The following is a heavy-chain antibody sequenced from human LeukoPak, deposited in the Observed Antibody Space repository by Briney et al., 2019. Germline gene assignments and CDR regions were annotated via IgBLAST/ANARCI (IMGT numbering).Heavy chain of an antibody. CDR3: ARDQEAFDY. V-gene: IGHV1-46*01. Sequence: ASVKVSCKASGYSFTSNYIHWVRQAPGQGLEWMGMIYPRDGSTSYAQKFQGRVTETRDTSTSTVHMELSGLRSEDTAVYYCARDQEAFDYWGQGTLVTVSS. CDR2: IYPRDGST. J-gene: IGHJ4*02. CDR1: GYSFTSNY.